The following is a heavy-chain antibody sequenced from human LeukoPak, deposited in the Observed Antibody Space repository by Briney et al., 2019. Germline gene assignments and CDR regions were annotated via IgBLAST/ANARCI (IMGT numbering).Heavy chain of an antibody. D-gene: IGHD2-15*01. J-gene: IGHJ4*02. CDR3: AREHGYCSGGSCYYFDY. V-gene: IGHV3-48*01. CDR2: VSSSSSTI. CDR1: GFTFSSYS. Sequence: GGSLRLSCAASGFTFSSYSMNWVRQAPGKGLEWVSYVSSSSSTIYYADSVKGRFTISRDNAKNSLYLQMNSLRAEDTAVYYCAREHGYCSGGSCYYFDYWGQGTLVTVSS.